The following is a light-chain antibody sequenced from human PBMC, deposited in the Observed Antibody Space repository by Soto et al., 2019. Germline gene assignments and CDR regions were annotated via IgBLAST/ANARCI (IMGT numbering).Light chain of an antibody. CDR1: QSVSNN. V-gene: IGKV3-15*01. J-gene: IGKJ4*01. Sequence: EIVMTQSPATLSVSPGERATLSCRASQSVSNNLAWYQQKPGQAPRLLIYFASTRATGTPRRFSVSGSGTEFTLTISSLQSEAFAVYYCQQYNKWPLTFGGGTKVETK. CDR2: FAS. CDR3: QQYNKWPLT.